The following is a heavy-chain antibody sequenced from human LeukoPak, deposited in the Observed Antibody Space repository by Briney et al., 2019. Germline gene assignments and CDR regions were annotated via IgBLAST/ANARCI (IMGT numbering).Heavy chain of an antibody. Sequence: PSETLSLTCAVYGGSFSGYYWSWIRQPPGNGLEWIGEINHSGSTNYNPSLKSRVTISVDTSKNQFSLKLSSVTAADTAVYYCARGLPTYYYDSSGYYHYWGQGTLVTVSS. J-gene: IGHJ4*02. D-gene: IGHD3-22*01. V-gene: IGHV4-34*01. CDR2: INHSGST. CDR1: GGSFSGYY. CDR3: ARGLPTYYYDSSGYYHY.